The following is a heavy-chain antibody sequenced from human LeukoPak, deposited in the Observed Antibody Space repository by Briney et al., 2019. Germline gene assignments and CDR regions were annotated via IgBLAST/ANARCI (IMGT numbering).Heavy chain of an antibody. J-gene: IGHJ4*02. V-gene: IGHV5-51*01. Sequence: GGSLQISCQGSGSIFTSYWIGWVRQVPGKGLEWMGIIYPGDSDTRYSPSFQGQVTISADKSISTAYLQWSSPKASDTAMYYCARPGEMATFDYWGQGTLVTVPS. CDR1: GSIFTSYW. CDR3: ARPGEMATFDY. D-gene: IGHD5-24*01. CDR2: IYPGDSDT.